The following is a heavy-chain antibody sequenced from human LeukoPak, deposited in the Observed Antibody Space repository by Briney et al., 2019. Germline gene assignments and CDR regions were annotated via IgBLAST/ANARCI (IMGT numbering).Heavy chain of an antibody. Sequence: GGSLRLSCAASGFTFSTYWMHWVRQAPGKGLVWVSRINRDGSSTTHADSVKGRFTISRDNAKSTLYLQMNSLRAEDTAVYYCARGGGYSYGYADYWGQGTLVTVSS. CDR1: GFTFSTYW. D-gene: IGHD5-18*01. CDR3: ARGGGYSYGYADY. CDR2: INRDGSST. J-gene: IGHJ4*02. V-gene: IGHV3-74*01.